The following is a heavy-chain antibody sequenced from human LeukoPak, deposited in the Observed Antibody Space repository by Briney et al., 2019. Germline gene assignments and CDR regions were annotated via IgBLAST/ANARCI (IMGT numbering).Heavy chain of an antibody. J-gene: IGHJ2*01. CDR1: GFTFRSYD. D-gene: IGHD6-13*01. CDR2: IGTAGEI. V-gene: IGHV3-13*01. Sequence: GGSLRLSCAASGFTFRSYDMHWVRQATGKGLEWVSGIGTAGEIYYPGSVKGRFTISRENAKNSLYLQMNSLRAGDAAVYYCARAAYSSTWYSRYFDLWGRGTLVTVSS. CDR3: ARAAYSSTWYSRYFDL.